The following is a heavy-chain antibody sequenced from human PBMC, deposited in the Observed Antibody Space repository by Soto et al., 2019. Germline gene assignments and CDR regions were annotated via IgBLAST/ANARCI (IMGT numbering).Heavy chain of an antibody. J-gene: IGHJ4*02. CDR2: MNPNSGNT. V-gene: IGHV1-8*01. CDR3: ARGQSGYSSGWSPNDY. CDR1: GYTFTSYE. D-gene: IGHD6-19*01. Sequence: QVQLVQSGAEVKKPGASVKVSCKASGYTFTSYEINWVRQATGQGLEWMGWMNPNSGNTGYAQKFQGRVTMTRNTSICTAYMELSRLRSEDTAVYYCARGQSGYSSGWSPNDYWGQGTLVTVSS.